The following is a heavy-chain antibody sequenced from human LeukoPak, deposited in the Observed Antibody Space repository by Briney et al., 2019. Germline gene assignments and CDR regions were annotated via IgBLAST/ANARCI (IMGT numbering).Heavy chain of an antibody. D-gene: IGHD6-19*01. CDR3: ASPGYSSGWLYFDY. V-gene: IGHV3-48*03. CDR2: MSSSGSTI. CDR1: GFTFSSYE. J-gene: IGHJ4*02. Sequence: GGSLRLSCAASGFTFSSYEMNWVRQAPGKGLEWVSYMSSSGSTIYYADSVKGRFTISRDNAKNSLYLQMNSLRAEDTAVYYCASPGYSSGWLYFDYWGQGTLVTVSS.